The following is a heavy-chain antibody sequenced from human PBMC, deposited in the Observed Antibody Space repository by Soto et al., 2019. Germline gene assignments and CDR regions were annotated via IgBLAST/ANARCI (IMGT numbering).Heavy chain of an antibody. V-gene: IGHV1-18*01. CDR3: ARDKDLVVVVAATDAFDI. Sequence: ASVKVSCKASGYTFTSYGISWVRQAPGQGLEWMGWISAYNGNTNYAQKLQGRVTMTTDTSTSTAYMELRSLRSDDTAVYYCARDKDLVVVVAATDAFDIWGQGTMVTVSS. D-gene: IGHD2-15*01. J-gene: IGHJ3*02. CDR2: ISAYNGNT. CDR1: GYTFTSYG.